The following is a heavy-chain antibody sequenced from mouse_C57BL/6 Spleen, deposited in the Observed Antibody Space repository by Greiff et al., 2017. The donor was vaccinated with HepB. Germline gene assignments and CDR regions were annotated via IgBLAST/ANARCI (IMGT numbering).Heavy chain of an antibody. Sequence: VQLQQSGPELVKPGASVKISCKASGYSFTGYYMNWVKQSPEKSLEWIGEINPSTGGTTYNQKFKAKATLTVDKSSSTAYMQLKSLTSEDSAVYYCARSEDGYYYAMDYWGQGTSVTVSS. V-gene: IGHV1-42*01. CDR3: ARSEDGYYYAMDY. CDR1: GYSFTGYY. J-gene: IGHJ4*01. D-gene: IGHD2-3*01. CDR2: INPSTGGT.